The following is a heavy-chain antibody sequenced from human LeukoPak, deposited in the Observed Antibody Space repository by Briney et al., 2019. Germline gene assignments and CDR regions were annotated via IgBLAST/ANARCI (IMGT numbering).Heavy chain of an antibody. J-gene: IGHJ6*03. CDR2: IYHSGRT. D-gene: IGHD3-10*01. Sequence: SETLSLTCTVSGYSISSGYYWGWIRQPPGKGLEWIGSIYHSGRTFYNPSLKSRVTISVDTSKNQFSLKLTSVTAADTAVYYCARQYYYGSSPRYYYYYYMDVWGKGTTVTISS. V-gene: IGHV4-38-2*02. CDR3: ARQYYYGSSPRYYYYYYMDV. CDR1: GYSISSGYY.